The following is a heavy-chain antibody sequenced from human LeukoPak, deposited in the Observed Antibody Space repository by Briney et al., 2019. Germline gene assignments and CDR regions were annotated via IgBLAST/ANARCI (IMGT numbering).Heavy chain of an antibody. Sequence: SETLSLTCAVYGGSFSGYSWSWIRQPPGKGLEWNGEINHSGSTNYNPSLKSRVTISVDTSKNQFSLKLSSVTAADTAVYYCAREVCYDSGSFRYYFDYRGQGTLVTVSS. D-gene: IGHD3-10*01. CDR3: AREVCYDSGSFRYYFDY. CDR2: INHSGST. CDR1: GGSFSGYS. J-gene: IGHJ4*02. V-gene: IGHV4-34*01.